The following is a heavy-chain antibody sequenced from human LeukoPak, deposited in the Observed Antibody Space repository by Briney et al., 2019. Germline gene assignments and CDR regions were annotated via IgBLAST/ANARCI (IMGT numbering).Heavy chain of an antibody. CDR2: IEQDGTKK. J-gene: IGHJ4*02. CDR3: ARDSLYYDILTGYYNGGIDY. V-gene: IGHV3-7*01. Sequence: GSLRLSCAASGFTFGTYWMSWVRQAPEKGLEWVATIEQDGTKKYYVDSVKGRFTISRDNAKNSLYLQMNSLRAEDTAVYYCARDSLYYDILTGYYNGGIDYWGQGTLVTVSS. D-gene: IGHD3-9*01. CDR1: GFTFGTYW.